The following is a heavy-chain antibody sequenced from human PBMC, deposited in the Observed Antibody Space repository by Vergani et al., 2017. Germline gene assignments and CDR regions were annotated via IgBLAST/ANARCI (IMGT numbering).Heavy chain of an antibody. J-gene: IGHJ6*02. CDR3: AKDRPSNMIRGDYGIDG. CDR2: IRFDASNK. Sequence: QVQLVESGGGLVQPGGSLRLSCAASGLTFSTCCMHWVRQAPGKGLEWVALIRFDASNKYYGDSVTGRFIISKDNTKNMLDLRMKSLGTDDTAIYYCAKDRPSNMIRGDYGIDGCGQGTTVTVSS. CDR1: GLTFSTCC. V-gene: IGHV3-30*02. D-gene: IGHD3-10*01.